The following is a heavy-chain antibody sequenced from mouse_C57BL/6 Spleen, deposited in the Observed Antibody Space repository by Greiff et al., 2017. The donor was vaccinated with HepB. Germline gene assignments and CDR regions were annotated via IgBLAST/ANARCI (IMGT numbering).Heavy chain of an antibody. J-gene: IGHJ2*01. CDR3: EMGYSNYASYFDY. CDR1: GYTFTDYY. D-gene: IGHD2-5*01. V-gene: IGHV1-26*01. Sequence: EVKLQQSGPELVKPGASVKISCKASGYTFTDYYMNWVKQRPGKSLEWIGDINPNNGGTSYNQKFKGKATLTVDKSSSTAYMELRSLTSEDSAVYYYEMGYSNYASYFDYWGQGTTLTVSS. CDR2: INPNNGGT.